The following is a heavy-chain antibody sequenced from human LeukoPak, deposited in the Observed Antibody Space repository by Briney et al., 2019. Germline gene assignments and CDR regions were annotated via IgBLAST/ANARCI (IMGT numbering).Heavy chain of an antibody. CDR3: ARGVMVRGVLGWFDP. J-gene: IGHJ5*02. D-gene: IGHD3-10*01. V-gene: IGHV4-59*10. CDR1: DVSFSGYY. CDR2: IYTSGST. Sequence: PSETLSLTCAVYDVSFSGYYWSWIRQPAGKGLEWIGRIYTSGSTNYNPSLKSRVTISVDTSKNQFSLKLSSVTAADTAVYYCARGVMVRGVLGWFDPWGQGTLVTVSS.